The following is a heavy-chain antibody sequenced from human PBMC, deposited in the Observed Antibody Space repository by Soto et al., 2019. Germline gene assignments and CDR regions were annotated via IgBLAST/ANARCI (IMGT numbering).Heavy chain of an antibody. Sequence: EVQLLESGGGLVQPGGSLRLSCAASGFTFSSYAMSWVRQAPGKGLEWVSAISGSGGSTYYADSVKGRFTISRDNSKNTLYLQMNSLRAEDTAVYYCAKVEGAEPYYYYGMDVWSQGTTVTVSS. D-gene: IGHD3-16*01. V-gene: IGHV3-23*01. CDR2: ISGSGGST. CDR1: GFTFSSYA. J-gene: IGHJ6*02. CDR3: AKVEGAEPYYYYGMDV.